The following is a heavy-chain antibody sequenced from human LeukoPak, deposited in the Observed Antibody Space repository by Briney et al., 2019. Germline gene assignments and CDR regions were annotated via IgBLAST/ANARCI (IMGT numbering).Heavy chain of an antibody. Sequence: TSETLSLTCTVSGYSISTGYYWGWIRQSPEKGLEWIGSIFHSGTTYYNPSLKSRVTLSVDTSKNQFSLRLSSVTAADTAVYFCAKPIASAGTNSCYYMDVWGKGTTVTVSS. J-gene: IGHJ6*03. V-gene: IGHV4-38-2*02. CDR1: GYSISTGYY. CDR3: AKPIASAGTNSCYYMDV. CDR2: IFHSGTT. D-gene: IGHD6-13*01.